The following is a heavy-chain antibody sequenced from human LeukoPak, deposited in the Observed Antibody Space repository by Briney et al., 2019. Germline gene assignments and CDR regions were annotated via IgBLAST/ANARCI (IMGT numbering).Heavy chain of an antibody. Sequence: ASVKVSCKASGYTFTSYYMHWVRQAPGQGLEWMGRINPNSGGTNYAQKFQGRVTMTRDTSISTAYMELSRLRSDDTAVYYCARGVSYYDFWSGYDGFDPWGQGTLVTVSS. V-gene: IGHV1-2*06. D-gene: IGHD3-3*01. CDR1: GYTFTSYY. CDR2: INPNSGGT. CDR3: ARGVSYYDFWSGYDGFDP. J-gene: IGHJ5*02.